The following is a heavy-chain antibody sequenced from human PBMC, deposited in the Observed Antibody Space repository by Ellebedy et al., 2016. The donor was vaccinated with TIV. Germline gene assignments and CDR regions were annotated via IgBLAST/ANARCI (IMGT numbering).Heavy chain of an antibody. Sequence: ASVKVSXKASGYTFTSYGISWVRQAPGQGLEWMGWISAYNGNTNYAQKFQGRVTMTRDTSTSTVYMELSSLRSEDTAVYYCARTPENSYYYGMDVWGQGTTVTVSS. CDR3: ARTPENSYYYGMDV. D-gene: IGHD2/OR15-2a*01. CDR2: ISAYNGNT. J-gene: IGHJ6*02. CDR1: GYTFTSYG. V-gene: IGHV1-18*01.